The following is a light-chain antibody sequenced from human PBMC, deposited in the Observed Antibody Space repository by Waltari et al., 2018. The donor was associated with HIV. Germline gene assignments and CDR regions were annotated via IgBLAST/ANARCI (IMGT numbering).Light chain of an antibody. J-gene: IGLJ1*01. CDR2: DNS. CDR1: TSQLGTNS. V-gene: IGLV1-51*01. CDR3: GTWDSSLSSVV. Sequence: QSVLPQPLSVSAAPGQKDTISRFGSTSQLGTNSSSWYQRLPGTAPKLLISDNSERPSGIPDRFSGSKSGTSATLGITGLQTGDEADYYCGTWDSSLSSVVFGTGTKVTVL.